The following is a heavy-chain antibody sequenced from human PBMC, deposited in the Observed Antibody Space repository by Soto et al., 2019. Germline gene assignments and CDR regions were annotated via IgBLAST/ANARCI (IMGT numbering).Heavy chain of an antibody. D-gene: IGHD3-3*01. CDR2: IYWDDDK. Sequence: QITLNESGPTQVKPRQTLTLTCTFSGFSLTTSGVGVGWIRQSPGKAPEWLALIYWDDDKRYSPSLKSRLTITKDTSKNQVGLTIADLDPADTATYYCAHRVLRTVFGLVTTTAIYFDFWGQGTPVAVSS. J-gene: IGHJ4*02. CDR3: AHRVLRTVFGLVTTTAIYFDF. CDR1: GFSLTTSGVG. V-gene: IGHV2-5*02.